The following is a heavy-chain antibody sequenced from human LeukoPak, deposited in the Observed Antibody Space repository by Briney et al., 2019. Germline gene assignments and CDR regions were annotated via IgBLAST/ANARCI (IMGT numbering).Heavy chain of an antibody. CDR2: INAGNGNT. Sequence: ASVKVSCKASGYTFTSYAMHWVRQAPGQSLEWMGWINAGNGNTKYSQKFQGRVTITRDTSASTAYMELSSLRSEDTAVYYCARDGIAAAGPPHYYYYGMDVWGQGTRSPSP. J-gene: IGHJ6*02. D-gene: IGHD6-13*01. CDR3: ARDGIAAAGPPHYYYYGMDV. V-gene: IGHV1-3*01. CDR1: GYTFTSYA.